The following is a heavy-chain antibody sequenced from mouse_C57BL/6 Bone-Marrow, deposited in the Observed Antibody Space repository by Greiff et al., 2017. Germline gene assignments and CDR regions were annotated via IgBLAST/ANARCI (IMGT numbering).Heavy chain of an antibody. Sequence: QVQLQQSGAELVRPGASVKMSCKASGYTFTSYNMHWVKQTPRQGLVWIGAIYPGNGDTSYNQKFKGKATLTVDKSSSTAYMQLSSLTSEDSAVYSGARNYSNYPDWDFEVWGTGTTVTVSA. V-gene: IGHV1-12*01. J-gene: IGHJ1*03. D-gene: IGHD2-5*01. CDR3: ARNYSNYPDWDFEV. CDR1: GYTFTSYN. CDR2: IYPGNGDT.